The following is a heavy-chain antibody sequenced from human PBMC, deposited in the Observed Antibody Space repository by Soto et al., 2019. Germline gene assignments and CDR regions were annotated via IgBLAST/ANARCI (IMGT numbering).Heavy chain of an antibody. Sequence: WETLSLTCTVSGGSIRSSHWWSWVRQPPGKGLERIGEIYHSGSTNLDPSLKSRVTLSVDKSKNQFSLKLTSVTAADTAVYYCARDKATVGGYNLYDPWGQGILVTVSS. CDR1: GGSIRSSHW. CDR3: ARDKATVGGYNLYDP. CDR2: IYHSGST. J-gene: IGHJ5*02. V-gene: IGHV4-4*02. D-gene: IGHD3-16*01.